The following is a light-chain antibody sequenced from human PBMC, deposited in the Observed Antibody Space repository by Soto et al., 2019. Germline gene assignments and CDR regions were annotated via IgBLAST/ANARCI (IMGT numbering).Light chain of an antibody. J-gene: IGKJ4*01. Sequence: DIQMTQSPSTLSASVGDRVTITCRASQSISNWLAWYQQKPGKAPKLLIYKASSLESGVPSRFSGSGSGTEFTLTISRLEPEDFAVYYCQQYGSSPTFGGGTKVDIK. CDR1: QSISNW. CDR3: QQYGSSPT. CDR2: KAS. V-gene: IGKV1-5*03.